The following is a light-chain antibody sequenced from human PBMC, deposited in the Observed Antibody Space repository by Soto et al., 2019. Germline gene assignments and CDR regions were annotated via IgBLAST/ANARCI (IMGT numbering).Light chain of an antibody. CDR2: DAS. CDR3: QKYSSVPV. J-gene: IGKJ3*01. V-gene: IGKV3-11*01. CDR1: QSVSSY. Sequence: EIVLTQSPATLSLSPGERATLSCRASQSVSSYLAWYQQKPGQAPRLLIYDASNRATGIPARFSGSGSGTDFTLTISSLQPEDVATYSCQKYSSVPVFGPGTKVDIK.